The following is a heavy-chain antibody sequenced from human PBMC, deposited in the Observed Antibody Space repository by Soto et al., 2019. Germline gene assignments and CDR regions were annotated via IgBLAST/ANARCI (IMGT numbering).Heavy chain of an antibody. Sequence: EVQLVESGGGLVQPGGSLRLSCAAAGFTFSTYWMTWVRQAPGKGLEWVAHVKQDGSEKYNVDSVKGRFTISRDNAKNSLYLQMNSLRAEDTAVYYCARGGGHTYSRLPGVYWGQGILVTVSS. J-gene: IGHJ4*02. D-gene: IGHD1-26*01. V-gene: IGHV3-7*05. CDR2: VKQDGSEK. CDR3: ARGGGHTYSRLPGVY. CDR1: GFTFSTYW.